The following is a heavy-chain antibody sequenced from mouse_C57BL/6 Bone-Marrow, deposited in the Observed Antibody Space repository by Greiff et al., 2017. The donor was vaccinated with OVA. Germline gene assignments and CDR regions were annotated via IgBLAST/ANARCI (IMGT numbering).Heavy chain of an antibody. Sequence: VQRVESGAELVRPGTSVKMSCKASGYTFTNYWIGWAKQRPGHGLEWIGDIYPGGGYTNYNEKFKGKATLTADKSSSTAYMQFSSLTSEDSAIYYCARHGSQYYFDYWGQGTTLTVSS. J-gene: IGHJ2*01. D-gene: IGHD1-1*01. CDR2: IYPGGGYT. CDR1: GYTFTNYW. CDR3: ARHGSQYYFDY. V-gene: IGHV1-63*01.